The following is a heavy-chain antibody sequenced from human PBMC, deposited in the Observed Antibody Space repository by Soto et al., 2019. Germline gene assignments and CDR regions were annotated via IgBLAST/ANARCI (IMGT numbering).Heavy chain of an antibody. CDR2: IIPILGIA. CDR3: PREQLRFLEWLLI. J-gene: IGHJ4*02. D-gene: IGHD3-3*01. Sequence: QVQLVQSGAEVKKPRSSVKVSCKASCGTFSSYTISWERQAPGQGLEWIGRIIPILGIANYAQKFQGRDTISADKSRSTAYMELSRLRYEATAVYYCPREQLRFLEWLLIWGQGTLFTVSS. CDR1: CGTFSSYT. V-gene: IGHV1-69*02.